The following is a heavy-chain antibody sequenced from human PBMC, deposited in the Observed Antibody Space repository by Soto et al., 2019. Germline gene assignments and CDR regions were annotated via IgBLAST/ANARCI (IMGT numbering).Heavy chain of an antibody. V-gene: IGHV3-53*04. CDR1: GCTVGNND. CDR2: IYSGGST. Sequence: GGSMRLSWAASGCTVGNNDSSWISQAPGKGLEWVSVIYSGGSTYYADSVKGRFTISRHNSKNTLYLQMNSLRAEDTAVYYCARSRLLRYFDLWGQGTPVTVTS. D-gene: IGHD3-9*01. J-gene: IGHJ4*02. CDR3: ARSRLLRYFDL.